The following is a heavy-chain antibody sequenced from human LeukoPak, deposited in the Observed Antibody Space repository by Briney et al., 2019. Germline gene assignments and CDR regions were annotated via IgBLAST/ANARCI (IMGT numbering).Heavy chain of an antibody. J-gene: IGHJ4*02. CDR1: GSSISSYY. CDR2: IYYSGST. CDR3: ARLKDYSSSWPD. Sequence: SETLSLTCTVSGSSISSYYWSWIRQPPGKGLEWIGYIYYSGSTNYNPSLKSRVTISVDTSKNQFSLKLSSVTAADTAVYYCARLKDYSSSWPDWGQGTLVTVSS. D-gene: IGHD6-13*01. V-gene: IGHV4-59*08.